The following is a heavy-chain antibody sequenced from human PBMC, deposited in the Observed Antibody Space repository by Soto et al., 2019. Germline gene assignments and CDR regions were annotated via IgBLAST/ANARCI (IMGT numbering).Heavy chain of an antibody. CDR2: ISYDGSNK. CDR3: AKDWQQWVHYYGMDV. J-gene: IGHJ6*02. V-gene: IGHV3-30*18. D-gene: IGHD6-19*01. CDR1: GFTFSSYG. Sequence: QVQLVESGGGVVQPGRSLRLSCAASGFTFSSYGMHWVRQAPGKGLEWVAVISYDGSNKYYADSVKGRFTISRDNSKNTLYLQMNSLRAEDTDVYYCAKDWQQWVHYYGMDVWGQGTTVTVSS.